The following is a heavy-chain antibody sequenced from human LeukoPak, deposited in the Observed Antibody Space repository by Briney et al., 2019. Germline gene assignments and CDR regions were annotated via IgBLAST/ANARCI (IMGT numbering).Heavy chain of an antibody. V-gene: IGHV1-18*01. J-gene: IGHJ5*02. CDR2: ISAYNGNT. CDR1: GYTFTSYG. CDR3: ARVTFDYGDYGGKYNWFDP. Sequence: ASVKVSCKASGYTFTSYGISWVRQAPGQGLEWVGWISAYNGNTNYAQKLQGRVTMTTDTSTSTAYMELRSLRSDDTAVYYCARVTFDYGDYGGKYNWFDPWGQGTLVTVSS. D-gene: IGHD4-17*01.